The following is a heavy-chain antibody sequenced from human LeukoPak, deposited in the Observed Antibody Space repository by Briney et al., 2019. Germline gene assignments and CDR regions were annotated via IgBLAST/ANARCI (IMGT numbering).Heavy chain of an antibody. Sequence: GGSLRHSCAASGFTFSSYGMHWVRQAPGKGLEWVAVIWYDGSNKYYADSVKGRFTIYRDNSKNTLYLQMNSLRAEDTAVYYCAKDGVWFGEVSGLDPWGQGTLVTVSS. D-gene: IGHD3-10*01. CDR1: GFTFSSYG. V-gene: IGHV3-33*06. J-gene: IGHJ5*02. CDR3: AKDGVWFGEVSGLDP. CDR2: IWYDGSNK.